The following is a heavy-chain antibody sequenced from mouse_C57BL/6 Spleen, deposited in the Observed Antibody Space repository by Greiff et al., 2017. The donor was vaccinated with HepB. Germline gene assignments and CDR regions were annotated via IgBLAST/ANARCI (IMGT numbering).Heavy chain of an antibody. V-gene: IGHV14-3*01. Sequence: EVQLQESVAELVRPGASVKLSCTASGFNIKNTYMHWVKQRPEQGLEWIGRIDPANGNTKYAPKFQGKATITADTSSNTAYLQLSSLTSEDTAIYYCARFFPGSRSFFDYWGQGTTLTVSS. CDR1: GFNIKNTY. J-gene: IGHJ2*01. CDR3: ARFFPGSRSFFDY. D-gene: IGHD1-1*01. CDR2: IDPANGNT.